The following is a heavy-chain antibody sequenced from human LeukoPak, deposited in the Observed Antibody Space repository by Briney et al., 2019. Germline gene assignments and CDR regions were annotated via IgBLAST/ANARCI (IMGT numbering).Heavy chain of an antibody. CDR1: GFTFSGSA. V-gene: IGHV3-73*01. CDR2: IRSKANSYAT. Sequence: GGSLRLSCAASGFTFSGSAMHWVRQASGKGLEWVGRIRSKANSYATAYAASVKDRFTISRDDSKNTAYLQTNSLKTEDTAVYYCTRLALEGLDYWGQGTLVTVSS. CDR3: TRLALEGLDY. J-gene: IGHJ4*02.